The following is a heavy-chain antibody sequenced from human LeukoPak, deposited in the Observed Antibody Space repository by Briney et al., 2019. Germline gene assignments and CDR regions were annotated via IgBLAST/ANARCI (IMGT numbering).Heavy chain of an antibody. D-gene: IGHD2-21*02. CDR2: INPNSGGT. CDR1: GYTFTGYY. Sequence: ASVKVSCEASGYTFTGYYMHWVRQAPGQGLEWMGRINPNSGGTNYAQKFQGRVTMTRDTSISTAYMELSRLRSDDTAVYYCARKPCGGDCYYYFDYWGLGTLVTVSS. J-gene: IGHJ4*02. V-gene: IGHV1-2*06. CDR3: ARKPCGGDCYYYFDY.